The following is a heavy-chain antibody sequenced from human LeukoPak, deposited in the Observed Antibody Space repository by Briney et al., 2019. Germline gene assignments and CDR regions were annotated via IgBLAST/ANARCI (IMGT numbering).Heavy chain of an antibody. Sequence: GGSLRLSCAASGFTFSNYNMNWVRQAPGKGLEWVSSISSSSSYIYYVDSVKGRFTISRDNAKNSLYLQMHSLSAEDTAVYYCARDLSGSIDYWGQGTLVTVSS. CDR3: ARDLSGSIDY. CDR2: ISSSSSYI. CDR1: GFTFSNYN. D-gene: IGHD1-14*01. J-gene: IGHJ4*02. V-gene: IGHV3-21*01.